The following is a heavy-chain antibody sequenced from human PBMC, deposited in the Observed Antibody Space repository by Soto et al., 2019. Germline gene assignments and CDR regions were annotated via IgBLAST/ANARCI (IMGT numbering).Heavy chain of an antibody. V-gene: IGHV3-30-3*01. J-gene: IGHJ3*02. CDR1: GFTFNRHP. CDR2: ISHDGNNK. Sequence: PGGSLRLSCAASGFTFNRHPLHWVRQAPGKGLEWVAVISHDGNNKYYADSVKGRFTISRDNSMNTLYLQMNSLRAEDTAVYYCAKGSLLGYCSSTSCYDYAFDIWGQGTMVTVSS. CDR3: AKGSLLGYCSSTSCYDYAFDI. D-gene: IGHD2-2*01.